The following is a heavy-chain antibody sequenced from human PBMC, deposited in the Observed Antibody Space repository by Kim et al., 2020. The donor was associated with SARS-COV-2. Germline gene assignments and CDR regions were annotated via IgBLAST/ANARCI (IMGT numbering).Heavy chain of an antibody. CDR1: GFTFSSYA. Sequence: GGSLRLSCAASGFTFSSYAMSWVRQAPGKGLEWVSIISGDGGTTDYADSVKGRFSISRDNSKNTLYLQMNSLRAEDTAVYYCAKGDCSSARCYSTDSWGRGTQVTVSS. V-gene: IGHV3-23*01. CDR2: ISGDGGTT. J-gene: IGHJ5*01. D-gene: IGHD2-2*02. CDR3: AKGDCSSARCYSTDS.